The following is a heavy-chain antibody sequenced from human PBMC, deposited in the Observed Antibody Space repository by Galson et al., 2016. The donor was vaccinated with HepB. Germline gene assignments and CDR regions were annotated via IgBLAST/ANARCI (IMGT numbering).Heavy chain of an antibody. D-gene: IGHD6-13*01. CDR1: GDSVSSNSVA. CDR2: TYYRSKWFN. Sequence: CAISGDSVSSNSVAWNWIRQSPSRGLEWLGRTYYRSKWFNDYAVSVKKRITINPDTSKNQFSLQLNSVTPEDTAVYYCARAWDSSSVGWGDYYYYMDVRGKGTTVTVSS. CDR3: ARAWDSSSVGWGDYYYYMDV. J-gene: IGHJ6*03. V-gene: IGHV6-1*01.